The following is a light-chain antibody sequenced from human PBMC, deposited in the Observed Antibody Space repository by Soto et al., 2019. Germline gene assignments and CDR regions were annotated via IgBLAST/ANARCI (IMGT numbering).Light chain of an antibody. CDR1: SSNIGSNT. CDR2: SNN. Sequence: QSVLTQPPSASGTPGQRVTFSCSGSSSNIGSNTVNWYQQVPGTAPKLLIYSNNQRPSGVPDRFSGSKSGTSASLAISGLQSEDEADYYCAAWDATLNGLFGGGTKLTVL. CDR3: AAWDATLNGL. J-gene: IGLJ2*01. V-gene: IGLV1-44*01.